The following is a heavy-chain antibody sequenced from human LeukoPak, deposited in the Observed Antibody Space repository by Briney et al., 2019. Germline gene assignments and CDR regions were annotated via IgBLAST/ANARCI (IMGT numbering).Heavy chain of an antibody. J-gene: IGHJ4*02. V-gene: IGHV3-30*04. CDR1: GFTFNSYS. D-gene: IGHD6-19*01. CDR3: AREQGQQWRRFDS. CDR2: ISSHGSNK. Sequence: GGSLRLSCAASGFTFNSYSMHWVRQAPGKGLKWVAVISSHGSNKDYADSVKGRFTISRDNSENTLYLQMDSLTTEDTGVYYCAREQGQQWRRFDSWGQGSPVTVSS.